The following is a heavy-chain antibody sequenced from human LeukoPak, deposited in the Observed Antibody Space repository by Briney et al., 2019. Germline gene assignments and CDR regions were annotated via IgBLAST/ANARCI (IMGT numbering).Heavy chain of an antibody. CDR2: MNTNSGDP. V-gene: IGHV1-8*03. J-gene: IGHJ3*02. CDR1: GYTFTSYD. Sequence: ASAKVSCKASGYTFTSYDFNWVRQATGQGLEWMGWMNTNSGDPVYAQKFQGRVTITRNASISTAYVELSSLKSEDTAVYYCARGFYYDFWSGSRDAFDIWGQGTVVTVSS. CDR3: ARGFYYDFWSGSRDAFDI. D-gene: IGHD3-3*01.